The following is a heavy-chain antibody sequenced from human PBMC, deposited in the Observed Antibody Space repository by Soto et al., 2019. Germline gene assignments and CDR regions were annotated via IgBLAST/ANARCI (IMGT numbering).Heavy chain of an antibody. V-gene: IGHV4-30-4*01. CDR1: GGPIKTGDYC. CDR2: VFYSGAT. D-gene: IGHD3-22*01. J-gene: IGHJ4*02. CDR3: ARAGCSYDNFLF. Sequence: PSETLSLTCTVSGGPIKTGDYCWIWLRQPPGKGLEWIGYVFYSGATNYSPSLTSRAAISMDTPKNQFSLSPTSVTAPDTADDYCARAGCSYDNFLFWGQGIRVAVSS.